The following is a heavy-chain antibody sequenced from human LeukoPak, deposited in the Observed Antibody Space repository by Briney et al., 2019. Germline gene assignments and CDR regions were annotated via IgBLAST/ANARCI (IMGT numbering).Heavy chain of an antibody. Sequence: SETLSLTCTVSGGSISSSSYYWGWIRQPPGKGLEWIGSIYYSGSTYYNPSLKSRVTISVDTSKNQFSLKLSSVTAADTAVYYCASPLIYYYDSSGSLGPDAFDIWGQGTMVTVSS. D-gene: IGHD3-22*01. CDR3: ASPLIYYYDSSGSLGPDAFDI. V-gene: IGHV4-39*01. CDR1: GGSISSSSYY. J-gene: IGHJ3*02. CDR2: IYYSGST.